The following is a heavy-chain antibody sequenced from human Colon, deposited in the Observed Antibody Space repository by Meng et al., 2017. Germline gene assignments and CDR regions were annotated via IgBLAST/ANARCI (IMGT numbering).Heavy chain of an antibody. CDR3: GRNGAYSIDP. V-gene: IGHV4-4*02. Sequence: VQEPGPGLGKLSGALSLTCTVSSGSSSSSNWWTWVRQPPGKGLEWIGEVHHSGGTNNNPSLKSRVTISVDESNNQYSLSLTSVTAADTAIYYCGRNGAYSIDPWGRGTLVTVSS. D-gene: IGHD2-15*01. CDR1: SGSSSSSNW. J-gene: IGHJ5*02. CDR2: VHHSGGT.